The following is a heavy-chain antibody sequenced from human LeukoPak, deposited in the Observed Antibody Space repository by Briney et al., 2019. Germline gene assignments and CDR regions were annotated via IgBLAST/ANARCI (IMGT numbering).Heavy chain of an antibody. J-gene: IGHJ4*02. CDR1: GFTFSSYS. V-gene: IGHV3-21*04. CDR2: ISSSSSNI. Sequence: GGSLRLSCAASGFTFSSYSMNWVRQAPGKGLEWVSSISSSSSNIYYADSVRGRFTISRDNAKNSLYLQMNSLRAEDTAVYYCAREAGYSGYELDYWGQGTLVTVSS. D-gene: IGHD5-12*01. CDR3: AREAGYSGYELDY.